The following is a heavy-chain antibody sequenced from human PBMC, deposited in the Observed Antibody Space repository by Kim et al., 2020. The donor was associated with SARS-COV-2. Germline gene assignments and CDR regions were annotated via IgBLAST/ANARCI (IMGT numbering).Heavy chain of an antibody. CDR1: GGSISSSSYY. D-gene: IGHD3-9*01. CDR3: ARDGLYFDWLSSEYFDY. J-gene: IGHJ4*02. V-gene: IGHV4-39*07. Sequence: SETLSLTCTVSGGSISSSSYYWGWIRQPPGKGLEWIGSIYYSGSTYYNPSLKSRVTISVDTSKNQFSLKLSSVTAADTAVYYCARDGLYFDWLSSEYFDYWGQGTLVTVSS. CDR2: IYYSGST.